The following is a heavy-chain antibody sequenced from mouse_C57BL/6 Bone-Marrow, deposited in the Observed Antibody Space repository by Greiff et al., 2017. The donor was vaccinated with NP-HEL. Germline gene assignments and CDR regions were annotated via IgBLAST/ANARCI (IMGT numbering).Heavy chain of an antibody. Sequence: VKLQQPGTELVKPGASVKLSCKASGYTFTSYWMHWVKQRPGQGLEWIGNINPSNGGTNYNEKFKSKATLTVDKSSSTAYMQLSSLTSEDSAVYYCARGDYGSSYYYYAMDYWGQGTSVTVSS. CDR1: GYTFTSYW. J-gene: IGHJ4*01. CDR3: ARGDYGSSYYYYAMDY. V-gene: IGHV1-53*01. D-gene: IGHD1-1*01. CDR2: INPSNGGT.